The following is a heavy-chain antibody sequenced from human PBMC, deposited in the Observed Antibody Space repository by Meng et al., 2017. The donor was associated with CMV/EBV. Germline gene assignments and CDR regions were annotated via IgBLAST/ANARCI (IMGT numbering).Heavy chain of an antibody. D-gene: IGHD6-6*01. J-gene: IGHJ6*02. CDR1: GFTFTSSA. CDR3: ATWPYSSSYYYYGMDV. CDR2: IVVGSGNT. Sequence: SVKVSCKASGFTFTSSAVQWVRQARGQRLEWVGWIVVGSGNTNYAQKFQERVTITRDMSTSTAYMELSSLRSEDTAVYYCATWPYSSSYYYYGMDVWGQGTTVTVSS. V-gene: IGHV1-58*01.